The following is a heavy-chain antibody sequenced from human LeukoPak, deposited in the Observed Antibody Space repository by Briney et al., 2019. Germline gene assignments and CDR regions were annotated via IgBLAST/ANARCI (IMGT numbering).Heavy chain of an antibody. CDR1: GFTFNTYT. J-gene: IGHJ3*02. CDR3: ARDPTSSWETAFDI. Sequence: GGSLRLSCAASGFTFNTYTMNWVRQAPGKGLEWVSSISSSSSYIYYADSVKGRFTISRDNAKNSLYLQMNSLRAEDTAVYYCARDPTSSWETAFDIWGQGTMVTVSS. V-gene: IGHV3-21*01. D-gene: IGHD1-26*01. CDR2: ISSSSSYI.